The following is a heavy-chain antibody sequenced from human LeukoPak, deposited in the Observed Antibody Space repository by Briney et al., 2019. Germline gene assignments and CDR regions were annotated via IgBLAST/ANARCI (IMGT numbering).Heavy chain of an antibody. V-gene: IGHV4-59*01. CDR3: ARASSWYFVDAFDI. D-gene: IGHD6-13*01. Sequence: SSETLSLTCTVSGGSISSYYWSWIRQPPGKGLESIGFIYHSGSTNYNPSLKSRVTISVDTSKNQFSLKLSSVTAADTAVYYCARASSWYFVDAFDIWGQGTMVTVSS. CDR2: IYHSGST. CDR1: GGSISSYY. J-gene: IGHJ3*02.